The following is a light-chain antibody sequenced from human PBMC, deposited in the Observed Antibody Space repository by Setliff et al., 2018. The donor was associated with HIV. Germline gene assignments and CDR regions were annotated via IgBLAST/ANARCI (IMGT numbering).Light chain of an antibody. CDR2: EVS. Sequence: QSALTQPPSAPGSPGQSVTISCTGTSSDIGDYNYVSWYQQHPGKAPKLMIYEVSKRPSGVPDRFSGSKSGNTASLTVSGLQAEDEADYYCSSYAGSNVVFGGGTKVTVL. CDR1: SSDIGDYNY. V-gene: IGLV2-8*01. J-gene: IGLJ2*01. CDR3: SSYAGSNVV.